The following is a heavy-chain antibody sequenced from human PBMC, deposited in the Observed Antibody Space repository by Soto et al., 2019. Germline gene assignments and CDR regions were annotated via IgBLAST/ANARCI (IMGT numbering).Heavy chain of an antibody. Sequence: GESLKISCKGSGYRFTTYWIAWVRQMPGKGLEWMGVIYPGDSETRYSPSFQGQVTISADKSISTAYLQWSSLKASDTAMYYCARLPAGPFDYWGQGTLVTVSS. D-gene: IGHD2-15*01. CDR2: IYPGDSET. J-gene: IGHJ4*02. CDR3: ARLPAGPFDY. CDR1: GYRFTTYW. V-gene: IGHV5-51*01.